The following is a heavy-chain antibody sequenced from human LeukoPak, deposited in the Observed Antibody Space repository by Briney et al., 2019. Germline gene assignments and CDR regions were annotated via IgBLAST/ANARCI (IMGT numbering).Heavy chain of an antibody. CDR1: GFTFSSYS. Sequence: GGSLRLSCAAPGFTFSSYSMNWVRQAPGKGLEWVSAISGSGGSTYYADSVKGRFTISRDNSKNTLYLQMNSLRAEDTAVYYCAKDEDPSYYYDSSGPLGYWGQGTLVTVSS. CDR2: ISGSGGST. V-gene: IGHV3-23*01. D-gene: IGHD3-22*01. J-gene: IGHJ4*02. CDR3: AKDEDPSYYYDSSGPLGY.